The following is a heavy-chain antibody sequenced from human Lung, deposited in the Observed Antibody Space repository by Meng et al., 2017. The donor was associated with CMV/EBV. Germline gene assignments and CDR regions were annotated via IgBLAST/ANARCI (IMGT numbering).Heavy chain of an antibody. CDR2: ISNGGAYI. CDR1: GFMFSDYS. V-gene: IGHV3-21*01. J-gene: IGHJ6*02. Sequence: GESXKISCAASGFMFSDYSMNWVRQAPGKGLEWVSSISNGGAYIYYADSVKGRFTISRDNAQNSLYLQMNSLRAEDTAVYYCARDVSPRSSVYFAIYYFHALDVXGQGXTVTVSS. D-gene: IGHD5/OR15-5a*01. CDR3: ARDVSPRSSVYFAIYYFHALDV.